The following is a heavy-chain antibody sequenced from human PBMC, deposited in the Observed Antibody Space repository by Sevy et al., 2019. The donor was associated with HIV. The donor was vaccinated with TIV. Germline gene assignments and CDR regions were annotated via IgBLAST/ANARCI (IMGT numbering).Heavy chain of an antibody. J-gene: IGHJ4*02. CDR3: VRAIGLAGSY. Sequence: GGSLRLSCAASGFTFSTYWMTWVRQAPGKGLEWVANIKQDGSQGYYVVSVKGRFTISRDNAKNSVYLQMNSLRAEDTAVYYCVRAIGLAGSYWGQGTLVTVSS. CDR1: GFTFSTYW. D-gene: IGHD2-2*01. CDR2: IKQDGSQG. V-gene: IGHV3-7*04.